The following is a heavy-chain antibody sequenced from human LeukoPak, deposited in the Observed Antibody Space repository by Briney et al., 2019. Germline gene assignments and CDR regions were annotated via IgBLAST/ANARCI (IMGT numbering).Heavy chain of an antibody. D-gene: IGHD2-15*01. CDR1: GYTFTSYG. V-gene: IGHV1-18*01. CDR3: ASSNVGGYCSGGSCYSGYSSGWHSFDY. CDR2: ISAYNGNT. J-gene: IGHJ4*02. Sequence: GASVKVSCKASGYTFTSYGISWVRQAPGQGLEWMGWISAYNGNTNYAQKLQGRVTMTTDTSTSTAYMELRSLRSDDTAVYYCASSNVGGYCSGGSCYSGYSSGWHSFDYWGQGTLVTVSS.